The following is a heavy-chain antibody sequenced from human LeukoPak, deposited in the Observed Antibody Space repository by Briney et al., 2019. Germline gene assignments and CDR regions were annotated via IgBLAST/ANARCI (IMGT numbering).Heavy chain of an antibody. Sequence: SVKVSCKASGGTFSSYAISWVRQAPGQGLEWMGGIIPIFGIANYAQKFQGRVTITTDESTSTAYMELSSLRSEDTAVYYCATEAGSGSYYNVDFDYWGQGTLVTVSS. CDR3: ATEAGSGSYYNVDFDY. J-gene: IGHJ4*02. V-gene: IGHV1-69*05. CDR2: IIPIFGIA. CDR1: GGTFSSYA. D-gene: IGHD3-10*01.